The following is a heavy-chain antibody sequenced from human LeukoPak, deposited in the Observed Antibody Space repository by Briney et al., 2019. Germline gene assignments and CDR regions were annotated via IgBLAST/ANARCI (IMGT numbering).Heavy chain of an antibody. CDR2: IYYSGST. D-gene: IGHD2-21*01. Sequence: SETLSLTCTVSGGSISSYYWSWIRQPPGKGLEWIGYIYYSGSTNYNPSLKSRVTISVDTSKNQFSLKLSSVTAADTAVYYCASLPLAYCGGDCFDYWGQGTLVTVSS. J-gene: IGHJ4*02. V-gene: IGHV4-59*08. CDR3: ASLPLAYCGGDCFDY. CDR1: GGSISSYY.